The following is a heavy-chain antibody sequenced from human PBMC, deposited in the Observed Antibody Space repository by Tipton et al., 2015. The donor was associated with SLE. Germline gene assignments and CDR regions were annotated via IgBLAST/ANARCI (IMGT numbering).Heavy chain of an antibody. J-gene: IGHJ1*01. V-gene: IGHV3-66*01. CDR1: GFTVSSNY. Sequence: SLRLSCAVSGFTVSSNYMSWVRQAPGKELEWVSIMYSDGTTFYADSVKGRFAISRDNARNTLYLQMNSVRAGDTAVYYCAGPYGDYGFFKYWGQGARIIVSS. CDR2: MYSDGTT. CDR3: AGPYGDYGFFKY. D-gene: IGHD4-17*01.